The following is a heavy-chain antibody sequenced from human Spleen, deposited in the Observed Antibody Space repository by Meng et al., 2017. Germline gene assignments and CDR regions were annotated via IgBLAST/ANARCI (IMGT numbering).Heavy chain of an antibody. D-gene: IGHD5-12*01. CDR3: ARGSDIVATTIDY. CDR1: GYSTSSAYY. V-gene: IGHV4-38-2*02. Sequence: SETLSLTCSVSGYSTSSAYYCGWIRQPPGKGLEWIGEINHSGSTNYNPSLKSRVTISVDTSKNQFSLKLSSVTAADTAVYYCARGSDIVATTIDYWGQGTLVTVSS. CDR2: INHSGST. J-gene: IGHJ4*02.